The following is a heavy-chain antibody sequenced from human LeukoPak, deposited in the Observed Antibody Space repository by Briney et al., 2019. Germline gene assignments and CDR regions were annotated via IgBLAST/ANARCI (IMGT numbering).Heavy chain of an antibody. J-gene: IGHJ1*01. CDR2: IYYNGIT. V-gene: IGHV4-39*01. CDR1: GGSISSGSYY. Sequence: SETLSLTCTVSGGSISSGSYYWGWIRQPPGTGLEWIGNIYYNGITNYNPSLKSRVTISVDTSKSQFSLKLTSVTAADTAVYYCARGFSSAWYAEFFQHWGQGTLVAVSS. D-gene: IGHD6-19*01. CDR3: ARGFSSAWYAEFFQH.